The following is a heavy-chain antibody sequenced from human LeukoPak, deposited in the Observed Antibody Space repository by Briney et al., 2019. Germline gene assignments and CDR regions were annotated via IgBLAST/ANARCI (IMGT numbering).Heavy chain of an antibody. D-gene: IGHD3-10*01. CDR2: ISSNGGST. V-gene: IGHV3-64*01. CDR3: AKGGRYFDY. J-gene: IGHJ4*02. Sequence: GGSLRLSCAASGFTFSSYAMHWVRQAPGKGLEYVSAISSNGGSTYYANSVKGRFTISRDNSKNTLYLQMNSLRAEDTAVYYCAKGGRYFDYWGQGTLVTVSS. CDR1: GFTFSSYA.